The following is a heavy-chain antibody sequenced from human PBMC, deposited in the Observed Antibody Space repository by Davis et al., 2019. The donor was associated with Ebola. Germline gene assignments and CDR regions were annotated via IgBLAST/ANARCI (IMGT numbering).Heavy chain of an antibody. CDR1: GGSISSYE. V-gene: IGHV4-59*08. D-gene: IGHD3-16*01. J-gene: IGHJ3*01. CDR3: ARPFKTDYLGAFDV. Sequence: MPGGSLRLSCSVSGGSISSYEWSYIRQAPGRGLEWIGYIHYSGRRSYNPSLKSRLTMSVDTSRNQFSLTLTSVTATDTAVYYCARPFKTDYLGAFDVWGQGIVVTVSS. CDR2: IHYSGRR.